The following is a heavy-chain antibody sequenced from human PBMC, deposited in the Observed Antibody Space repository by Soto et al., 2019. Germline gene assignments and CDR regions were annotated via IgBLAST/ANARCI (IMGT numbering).Heavy chain of an antibody. CDR1: GYIFTTYG. CDR2: ISPYTGNT. J-gene: IGHJ4*02. D-gene: IGHD1-26*01. V-gene: IGHV1-18*01. Sequence: QVQLVQSGAEVKMPGASVKFSCKASGYIFTTYGITWVRQAPGQGLEWMGWISPYTGNTDYAQKLQGRVTMTTDTSTTTAYMELTGLRSDDTAVYYCARGGSGVYYVIDYWGQGTLVTVSS. CDR3: ARGGSGVYYVIDY.